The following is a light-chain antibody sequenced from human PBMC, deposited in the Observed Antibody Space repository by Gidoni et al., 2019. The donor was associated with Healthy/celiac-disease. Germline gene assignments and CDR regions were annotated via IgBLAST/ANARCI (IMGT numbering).Light chain of an antibody. Sequence: AIQMPQSPSSLSASGGDRVTITCRASQGIRNDLGWYQQKPGKAPKLLIYAASSLQSGVPSRFSGSGSGTDFTLTISSLQPEDFATYYCLQDYNYPLTFGGGTKVEIK. CDR1: QGIRND. V-gene: IGKV1-6*01. CDR2: AAS. CDR3: LQDYNYPLT. J-gene: IGKJ4*01.